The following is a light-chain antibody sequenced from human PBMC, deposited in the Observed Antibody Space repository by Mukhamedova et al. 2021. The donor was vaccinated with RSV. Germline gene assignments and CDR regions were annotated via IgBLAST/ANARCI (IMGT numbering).Light chain of an antibody. CDR3: QQYDDYPYT. Sequence: SESIRDWLAWYQQKPGKAPKLLIYKASNLEGGVPSRFSGSGSGTSFTLTISSLQPDDFATYYCQQYDDYPYTFGQGTKLEI. V-gene: IGKV1-5*03. CDR2: KAS. CDR1: ESIRDW. J-gene: IGKJ2*01.